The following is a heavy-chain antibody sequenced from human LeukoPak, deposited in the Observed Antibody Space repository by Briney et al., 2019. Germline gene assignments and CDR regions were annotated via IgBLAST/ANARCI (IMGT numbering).Heavy chain of an antibody. V-gene: IGHV3-21*01. J-gene: IGHJ4*02. CDR3: ARMGSSSWSDY. CDR1: GFTFSSYS. CDR2: ISSSSSYI. Sequence: GGSLRLSCAASGFTFSSYSMNWVRQAPGKGLEWVSSISSSSSYIYYADSVKGRFTISRDNAKNSLYLQMDSLRAEDTAVYYCARMGSSSWSDYWGQGTLVTVSS. D-gene: IGHD6-13*01.